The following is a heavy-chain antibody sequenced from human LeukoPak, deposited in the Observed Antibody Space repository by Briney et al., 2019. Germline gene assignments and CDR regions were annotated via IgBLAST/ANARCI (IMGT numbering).Heavy chain of an antibody. CDR3: ARVPLRYFDWLFENWFDP. J-gene: IGHJ5*02. CDR2: INHSGST. V-gene: IGHV4-34*01. D-gene: IGHD3-9*01. CDR1: GGSFSGYY. Sequence: SETLSLTCAVYGGSFSGYYWSWIRQPPGKGLEWIGEINHSGSTNYNPSLKSRVTISVDTSKNQFSLKLSSVTAADTAVYYCARVPLRYFDWLFENWFDPWGQGTLVTVSS.